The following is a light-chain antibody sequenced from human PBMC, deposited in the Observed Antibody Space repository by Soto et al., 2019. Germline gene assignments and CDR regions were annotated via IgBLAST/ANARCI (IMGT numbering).Light chain of an antibody. CDR2: DVS. Sequence: QSALTQPPSVSGSPGQSVTISCTGTSSDIGGYNYVSWYQQLPGKAPKLMIYDVSKRPSGVPDCFSGSNSGNTASLTISGLQAEEEADYYCCSYAGTTHVFGTGTKVTVL. CDR3: CSYAGTTHV. V-gene: IGLV2-11*01. J-gene: IGLJ1*01. CDR1: SSDIGGYNY.